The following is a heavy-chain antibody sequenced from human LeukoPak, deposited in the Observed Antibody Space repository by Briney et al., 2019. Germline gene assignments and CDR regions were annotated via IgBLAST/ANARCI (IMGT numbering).Heavy chain of an antibody. CDR1: GFTFSSYA. J-gene: IGHJ4*02. CDR2: ISYDGSNK. D-gene: IGHD4-23*01. V-gene: IGHV3-30-3*01. CDR3: ARGATVVTADY. Sequence: GGSLRLSCAASGFTFSSYAMHWVRQAAGKGLEWVAVISYDGSNKYYADSVKGRFTISRDNSKNTLYLQMNSLRAEDTAVYYCARGATVVTADYWGQGTLVTVSS.